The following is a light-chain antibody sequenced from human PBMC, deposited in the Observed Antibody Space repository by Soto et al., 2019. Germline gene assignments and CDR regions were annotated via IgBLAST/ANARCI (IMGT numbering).Light chain of an antibody. CDR2: DAS. Sequence: DIQMTQSPSTLSASVGDRVTITCRASQSISSWLAWYQQKPGKAPKLLIYDASSLESGVPSRFSGSASGKEFTLPISSLQPDDFATYYCQQYNSYSRTFGQGTKVEI. CDR1: QSISSW. CDR3: QQYNSYSRT. V-gene: IGKV1-5*01. J-gene: IGKJ1*01.